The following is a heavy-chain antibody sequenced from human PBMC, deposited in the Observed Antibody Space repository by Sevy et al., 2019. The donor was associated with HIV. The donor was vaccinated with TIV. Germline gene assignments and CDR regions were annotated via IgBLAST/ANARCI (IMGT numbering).Heavy chain of an antibody. Sequence: GGSLRLSCAASGFSVSSSYVTWVRQAPGKGLEWVSVISTHGSTYYADSVKGRFTISRDSSKNTLSLQMNSLRGEDTAVYYCARASRVTLILIVRIGWHFDLWGRGTLVTVSS. D-gene: IGHD3-22*01. CDR1: GFSVSSSY. J-gene: IGHJ2*01. CDR3: ARASRVTLILIVRIGWHFDL. CDR2: ISTHGST. V-gene: IGHV3-53*01.